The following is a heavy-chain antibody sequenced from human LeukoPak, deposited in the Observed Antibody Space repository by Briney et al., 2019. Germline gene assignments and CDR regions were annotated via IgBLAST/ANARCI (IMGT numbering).Heavy chain of an antibody. CDR1: GHSISNYY. CDR2: IHYSGST. V-gene: IGHV4-59*01. J-gene: IGHJ4*02. CDR3: ARELKVGNTGYYFDY. D-gene: IGHD2/OR15-2a*01. Sequence: SETLSLTCTVSGHSISNYYWSWIRQPPGKGLEWNGYIHYSGSTNYNPSLKSRVTMSVDTSKNQFSLTLGSVTAADTAVYYCARELKVGNTGYYFDYWGQGTLVTVSP.